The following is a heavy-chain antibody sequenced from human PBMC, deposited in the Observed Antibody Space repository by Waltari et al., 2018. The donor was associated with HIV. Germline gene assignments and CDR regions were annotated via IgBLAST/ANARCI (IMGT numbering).Heavy chain of an antibody. J-gene: IGHJ4*02. CDR1: GFTFSSYW. Sequence: EVQLVESGGGLVQPGGSLRLSCAASGFTFSSYWMSWVRQAPGKVLEWGANIKQDGSEKYYVDSVNGRFTISRDNAENSLYLQMNSLRAEDTAVYYCARGGFYGSGSKVNWGQGTLVTVSS. V-gene: IGHV3-7*04. CDR3: ARGGFYGSGSKVN. CDR2: IKQDGSEK. D-gene: IGHD3-10*01.